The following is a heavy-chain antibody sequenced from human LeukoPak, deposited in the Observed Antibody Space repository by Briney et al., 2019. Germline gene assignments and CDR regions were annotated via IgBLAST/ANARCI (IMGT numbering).Heavy chain of an antibody. Sequence: PSQTLSLTCTVSGGSISSGSYYWSWIRQPAGKGLERIGRIYTSGSTNYNPSLKSRVTISVDTSKNQFSLKLSSVTAADTAVYYCARAPRAENWFDPWGQGTLVTVSS. D-gene: IGHD6-6*01. CDR3: ARAPRAENWFDP. V-gene: IGHV4-61*02. CDR1: GGSISSGSYY. CDR2: IYTSGST. J-gene: IGHJ5*02.